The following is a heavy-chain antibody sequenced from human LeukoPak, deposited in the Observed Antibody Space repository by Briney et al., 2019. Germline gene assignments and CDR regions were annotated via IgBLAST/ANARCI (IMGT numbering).Heavy chain of an antibody. D-gene: IGHD3-22*01. CDR1: GYTFTSYG. CDR3: ARTYDSSVSWFDP. CDR2: ISAYNGNT. V-gene: IGHV1-18*01. J-gene: IGHJ5*02. Sequence: ASVKVSCKASGYTFTSYGISWVRQAPGQGLEWMGWISAYNGNTNYAQKLQGRVTMTTDTSTSAAYMELRSLRSDDTAVYYCARTYDSSVSWFDPGAREPWSPSPQ.